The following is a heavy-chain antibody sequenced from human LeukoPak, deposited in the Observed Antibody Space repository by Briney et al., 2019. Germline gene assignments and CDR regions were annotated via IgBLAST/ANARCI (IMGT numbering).Heavy chain of an antibody. D-gene: IGHD2-21*02. CDR1: GFTFSSYW. CDR2: IKQDGSEK. Sequence: GGSLRLSCAASGFTFSSYWVSWVRQAPGKGLEWVANIKQDGSEKYYVDSVKGRFTISRDNAKNSLYLQMNSLRAEDTAVYYCARGGDFDAFDIWGQGTMVTVSS. V-gene: IGHV3-7*01. J-gene: IGHJ3*02. CDR3: ARGGDFDAFDI.